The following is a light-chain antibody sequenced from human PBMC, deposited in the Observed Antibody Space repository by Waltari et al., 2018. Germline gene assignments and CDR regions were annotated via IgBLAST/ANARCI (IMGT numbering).Light chain of an antibody. CDR2: WSS. CDR1: QSVLFSSSNKNY. CDR3: QQYYSGRT. Sequence: EIVMTQSPDSLAVSGGARPTINCKSSQSVLFSSSNKNYLSWYQQKPGQPPKLLIYWSSTRESGVPDRFSGSGSGRDFTLTISSLQAEDVSVYYCQQYYSGRTFGQGTKVEIK. J-gene: IGKJ1*01. V-gene: IGKV4-1*01.